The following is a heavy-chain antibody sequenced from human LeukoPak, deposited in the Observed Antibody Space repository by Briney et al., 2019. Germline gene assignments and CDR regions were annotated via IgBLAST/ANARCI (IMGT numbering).Heavy chain of an antibody. J-gene: IGHJ5*02. D-gene: IGHD3-3*01. CDR3: ARAEGGYYDFWSGYPNWFDP. CDR2: MNPNSGNT. Sequence: ASVKVSCKASRYTFTSYDINWVRQATGQGLEWMGWMNPNSGNTGYAQKFQGRVTMTRNTSISTAYMELSSLRSEDTAVYYCARAEGGYYDFWSGYPNWFDPWGQGTLVTVSS. CDR1: RYTFTSYD. V-gene: IGHV1-8*01.